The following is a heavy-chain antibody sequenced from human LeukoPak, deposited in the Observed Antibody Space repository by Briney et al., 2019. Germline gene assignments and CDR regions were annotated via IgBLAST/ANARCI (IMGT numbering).Heavy chain of an antibody. CDR3: ARSGDSIKEGFDY. CDR1: GYSIRSGHY. D-gene: IGHD1-26*01. V-gene: IGHV4-38-2*01. CDR2: INHSGIT. Sequence: PSETLSLTCAVSGYSIRSGHYWGWIRQSPGKGLEWIGSINHSGITEYNPSLKSRVTLSVDTSKNQFSLQLRSVTAADRALYYCARSGDSIKEGFDYWGQGTQVTVSS. J-gene: IGHJ4*02.